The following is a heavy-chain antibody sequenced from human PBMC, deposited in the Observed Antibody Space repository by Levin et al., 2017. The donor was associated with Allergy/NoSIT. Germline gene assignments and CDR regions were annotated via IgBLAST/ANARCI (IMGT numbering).Heavy chain of an antibody. CDR3: VRALGANYDYVWGSYRYVGHGLDV. CDR1: GLSFSIYA. Sequence: GESLKISCAVSGLSFSIYAMHWVRQSPGKGLEWVAVISHEGSKIFYADSVKGRFTISRDNAKNMLYLQMSSLTAEDTGVYYCVRALGANYDYVWGSYRYVGHGLDVWGQGTTVTVSS. D-gene: IGHD3-16*02. CDR2: ISHEGSKI. J-gene: IGHJ6*02. V-gene: IGHV3-30*04.